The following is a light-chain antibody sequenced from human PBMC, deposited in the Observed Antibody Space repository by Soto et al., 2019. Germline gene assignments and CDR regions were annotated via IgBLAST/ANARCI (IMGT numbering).Light chain of an antibody. CDR1: SSDVGGYNY. V-gene: IGLV2-8*01. Sequence: QSAPTQPPSASGSPGQSVTFSCTGTSSDVGGYNYVSWYQQYPGKAPKLMIYEVYKRHSGVPDRFSGSKSGNTASLTVSGLQPEDEADYYCSAYAGSSTCVFGGGTKVTVL. J-gene: IGLJ2*01. CDR2: EVY. CDR3: SAYAGSSTCV.